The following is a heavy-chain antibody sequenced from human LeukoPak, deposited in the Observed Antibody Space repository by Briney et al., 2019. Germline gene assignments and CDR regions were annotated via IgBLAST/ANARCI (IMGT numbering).Heavy chain of an antibody. CDR3: ARGSNYYGSGSAYYYYMDV. Sequence: SETLSLTCTFSGGSINNFYWSWIRQPAGKGLEWIGRIHASENTDYNPSLKSRVTMSVDTSKNQFSLKLSSVTAADTAVYYCARGSNYYGSGSAYYYYMDVWGKGTTVTVSS. J-gene: IGHJ6*03. CDR2: IHASENT. V-gene: IGHV4-4*07. CDR1: GGSINNFY. D-gene: IGHD3-10*01.